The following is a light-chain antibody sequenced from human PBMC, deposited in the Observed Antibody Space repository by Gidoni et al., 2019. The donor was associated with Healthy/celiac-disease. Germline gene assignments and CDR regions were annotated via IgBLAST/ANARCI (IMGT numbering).Light chain of an antibody. CDR3: QQSYSTPPT. V-gene: IGKV1-39*01. CDR2: AAS. Sequence: DIQMTQSPSSLSASVGDRVTITCRASQSISRYLNWYQQKTEKAPKLLIYAASSLQSGVPSRFSGSGSGTDFTLTISSLQPEDFATYYCQQSYSTPPTFGGGTKVEIK. J-gene: IGKJ4*01. CDR1: QSISRY.